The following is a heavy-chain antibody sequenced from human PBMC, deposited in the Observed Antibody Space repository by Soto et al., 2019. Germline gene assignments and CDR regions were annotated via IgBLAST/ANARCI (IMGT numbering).Heavy chain of an antibody. V-gene: IGHV3-23*01. D-gene: IGHD3-3*01. J-gene: IGHJ6*02. CDR2: ISGSGGST. CDR3: AKDLAKYYDFWSGSPPRPGVGMDV. CDR1: GFTFSSYA. Sequence: GGSLRLSCAASGFTFSSYAMSWVRQAPGKGLEWVSAISGSGGSTYYADSVKGRFTISRDNSKNTLYLQMNSLRAEDTAVYYCAKDLAKYYDFWSGSPPRPGVGMDVWGQGTTVTVSS.